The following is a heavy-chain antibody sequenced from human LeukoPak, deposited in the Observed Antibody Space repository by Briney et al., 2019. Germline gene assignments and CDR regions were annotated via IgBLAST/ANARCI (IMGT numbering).Heavy chain of an antibody. Sequence: ASVKVSCKASGGTFGSYAISWVRQAPGQGLEWMGGIIPIFGTANYAQKFQGRVTITADKSTSTAYMELSSLRSEDTAVYYCARVLLWFGELSGSWFDPWGQGTLVTVSS. D-gene: IGHD3-10*01. V-gene: IGHV1-69*06. CDR1: GGTFGSYA. CDR3: ARVLLWFGELSGSWFDP. CDR2: IIPIFGTA. J-gene: IGHJ5*02.